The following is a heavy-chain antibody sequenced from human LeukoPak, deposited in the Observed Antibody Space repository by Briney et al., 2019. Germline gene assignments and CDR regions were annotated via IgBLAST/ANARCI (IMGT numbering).Heavy chain of an antibody. D-gene: IGHD1-14*01. CDR1: GFTISSYK. J-gene: IGHJ3*02. Sequence: GGSLRLSCTASGFTISSYKMNWVRQATGKGLEWVTSISRSNTFTYYAYSLKCRFTSSIDNAKNLLYLLINSLRAEDTAVYYCARDGMDRNPGRDAVHIWGQGTLVTVSS. CDR3: ARDGMDRNPGRDAVHI. CDR2: ISRSNTFT. V-gene: IGHV3-21*01.